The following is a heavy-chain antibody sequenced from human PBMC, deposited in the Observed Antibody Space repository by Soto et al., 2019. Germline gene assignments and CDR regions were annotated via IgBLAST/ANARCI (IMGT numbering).Heavy chain of an antibody. J-gene: IGHJ5*02. CDR3: ARTSDYYDSSGYYFSWFDP. CDR1: GYTFTSYA. V-gene: IGHV1-3*01. D-gene: IGHD3-22*01. CDR2: INAGNGNT. Sequence: GASVKVSCKASGYTFTSYAMHWVRQAPGQRLEWMGWINAGNGNTKYSQKFQGRVTITRDTSASTAYMELSSLRSEDTAVYYCARTSDYYDSSGYYFSWFDPWGQGTLVTVSS.